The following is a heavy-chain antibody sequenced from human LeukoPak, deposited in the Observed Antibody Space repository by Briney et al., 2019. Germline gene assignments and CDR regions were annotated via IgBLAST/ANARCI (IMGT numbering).Heavy chain of an antibody. CDR1: GFTFSNYA. CDR3: ARGFSDSAYAALDI. D-gene: IGHD5-12*01. V-gene: IGHV3-23*01. Sequence: GGSLRLSCAASGFTFSNYAMTWVRQSPRRGLEWVSVFGDNGKTTYYADSVKGRFTISRDDSKNTLYLQMDSLRADDTAIYYCARGFSDSAYAALDIWGQGTVVTVSS. J-gene: IGHJ3*02. CDR2: FGDNGKTT.